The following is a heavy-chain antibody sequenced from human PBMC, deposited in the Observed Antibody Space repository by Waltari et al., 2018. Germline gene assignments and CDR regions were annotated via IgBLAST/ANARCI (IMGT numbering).Heavy chain of an antibody. D-gene: IGHD4-17*01. CDR3: ARESGDYSPFDN. CDR1: GGSIRRYY. J-gene: IGHJ4*02. Sequence: QAQLQESGPGLGKPLEPLSLTCSVSGGSIRRYYWSWLRPPAGKGVEWIGHIFTSGITKYNPSLKSRVTMSVDTSKNQFSLKLTSVTAADTAVYYCARESGDYSPFDNWGQGTLVTVSS. V-gene: IGHV4-4*07. CDR2: IFTSGIT.